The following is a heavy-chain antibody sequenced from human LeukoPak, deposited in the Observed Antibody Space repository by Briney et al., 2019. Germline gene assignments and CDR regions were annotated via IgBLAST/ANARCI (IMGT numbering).Heavy chain of an antibody. V-gene: IGHV4-39*02. J-gene: IGHJ6*02. CDR2: IYIDGIT. Sequence: SETLSLICTVSGGSIRTDGSYWAWIRQPPGKGLEWIGSIYIDGITHYNSSLQSRVTLAIDTSKNHFSLRLTSVTAADTAVFYCARLFTRAWEYRYGMDVWGQGTAVTVSS. D-gene: IGHD1-26*01. CDR1: GGSIRTDGSY. CDR3: ARLFTRAWEYRYGMDV.